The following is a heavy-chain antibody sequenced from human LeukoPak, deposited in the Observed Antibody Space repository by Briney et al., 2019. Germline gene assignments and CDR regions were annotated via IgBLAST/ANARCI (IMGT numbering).Heavy chain of an antibody. J-gene: IGHJ6*03. V-gene: IGHV4-59*01. CDR1: GGSISSYY. CDR2: IYYSGST. D-gene: IGHD3-10*01. Sequence: SETLSLTCTVSGGSISSYYWSWIRQPPGKGLEWIAYIYYSGSTNYNPSLKSRVTISVDTSKNQFSLKLSSVTAADTAVYYCARVPEGWRGVSYYNYMDVWGKGTTVTVSS. CDR3: ARVPEGWRGVSYYNYMDV.